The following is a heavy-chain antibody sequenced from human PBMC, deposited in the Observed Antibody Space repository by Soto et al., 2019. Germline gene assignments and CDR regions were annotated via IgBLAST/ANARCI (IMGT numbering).Heavy chain of an antibody. V-gene: IGHV3-23*01. J-gene: IGHJ3*02. CDR1: RFTFSSYA. Sequence: EVQLLESGGGLVQPGGSLRLSCAAHRFTFSSYAVRWVRQAPGKGLEWVSAISGSGGTTYYADSVKGRFTFSRDNSKNTLYLQMDSLRAEDTAVYYCAKTANGWFSAFDIWGQGTMVTVSP. CDR3: AKTANGWFSAFDI. D-gene: IGHD6-19*01. CDR2: ISGSGGTT.